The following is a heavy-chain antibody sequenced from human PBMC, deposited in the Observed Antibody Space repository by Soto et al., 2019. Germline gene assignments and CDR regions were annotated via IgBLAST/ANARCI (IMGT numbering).Heavy chain of an antibody. V-gene: IGHV4-59*08. CDR2: IYYSGST. J-gene: IGHJ3*02. CDR1: GCSISSYY. D-gene: IGHD3-22*01. CDR3: ARHDSSGYQDAFDI. Sequence: SDTLSLTCTIVGCSISSYYWSWFRQHPGKVLEWIGYIYYSGSTNYNPSLKSRVTISVDTSKNQFSLKLSSVTAADTAVYYCARHDSSGYQDAFDIWGQGTMVT.